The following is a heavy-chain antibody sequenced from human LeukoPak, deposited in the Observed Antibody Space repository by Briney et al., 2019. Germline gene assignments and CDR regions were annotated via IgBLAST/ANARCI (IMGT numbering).Heavy chain of an antibody. CDR3: VRQIRRSSSLYYFDS. D-gene: IGHD6-6*01. J-gene: IGHJ4*02. Sequence: SETLSLTCTVSGGSISSSDYFWAWIRQSPGQGLEWIGNIFYSGQPYSSPSLKSRVTISVDTSRNQFSLRLASVTAADTAIYYCVRQIRRSSSLYYFDSWGQGTLVHVSS. CDR1: GGSISSSDYF. CDR2: IFYSGQP. V-gene: IGHV4-39*01.